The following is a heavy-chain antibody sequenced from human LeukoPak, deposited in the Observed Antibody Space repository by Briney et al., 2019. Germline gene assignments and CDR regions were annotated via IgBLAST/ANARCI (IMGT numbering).Heavy chain of an antibody. Sequence: SETLSLTCTVSGGSISSSSYYWGWIRQPPGKGLEWIGSIYYSGSTYYNPSLKSRVTISVDTSKNQFSLKLSSVTAADTAVYYCARRRGSSTDNVWFDPWGQGTLVTVS. CDR3: ARRRGSSTDNVWFDP. D-gene: IGHD6-13*01. V-gene: IGHV4-39*01. CDR1: GGSISSSSYY. CDR2: IYYSGST. J-gene: IGHJ5*02.